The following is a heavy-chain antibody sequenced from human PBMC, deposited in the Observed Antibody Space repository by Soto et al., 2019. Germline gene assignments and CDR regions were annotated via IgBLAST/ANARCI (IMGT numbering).Heavy chain of an antibody. CDR1: GYTFTSYD. J-gene: IGHJ6*03. D-gene: IGHD3-3*01. V-gene: IGHV1-8*01. CDR2: MNPNSGNT. Sequence: GASVKVSCRASGYTFTSYDINWVRQATGQGLEWMGWMNPNSGNTGYAQKFQGRVTMTRNTSISTAYMELSSLRSEDTAVYYCARGLRFLEWYYMDVWGKGTTVTVS. CDR3: ARGLRFLEWYYMDV.